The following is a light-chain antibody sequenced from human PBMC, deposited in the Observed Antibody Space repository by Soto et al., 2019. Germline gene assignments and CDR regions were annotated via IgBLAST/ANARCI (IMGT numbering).Light chain of an antibody. V-gene: IGLV2-11*01. Sequence: QSALTQPRSVSGSPGQSVAISCTGTSSDVGGYNYVSWYQQHPGKAPKLMIYDVNKRPSGVPDRFSGSKSGNTASLTISGLQAEDEADYHCCSYAGGYTFDVFGTGTKVTV. CDR3: CSYAGGYTFDV. CDR2: DVN. CDR1: SSDVGGYNY. J-gene: IGLJ1*01.